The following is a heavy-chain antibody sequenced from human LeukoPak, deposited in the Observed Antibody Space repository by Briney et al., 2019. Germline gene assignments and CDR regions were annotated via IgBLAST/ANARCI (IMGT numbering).Heavy chain of an antibody. CDR2: LIPILGIA. CDR1: GGTFSSYT. D-gene: IGHD5-18*01. Sequence: RSSVRVSCKASGGTFSSYTISWVRQAPGQGPDWMGRLIPILGIANYAQKFQGRVTITADKSTSTAYMELSSLRSEDTAVYYCPRGREEGYSYGKIDPWVQGTLVTVSS. J-gene: IGHJ5*02. CDR3: PRGREEGYSYGKIDP. V-gene: IGHV1-69*02.